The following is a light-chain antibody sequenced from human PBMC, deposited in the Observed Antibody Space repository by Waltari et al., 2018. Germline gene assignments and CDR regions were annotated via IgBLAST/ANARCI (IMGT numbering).Light chain of an antibody. J-gene: IGLJ3*02. CDR1: FGSVPTRHY. CDR2: ITN. Sequence: QPVVTQEPSFSVSPGGTVTLTCGLSFGSVPTRHYPRWYQQPPGQAPRTLIYITNIRSSGVPDRFSGSILGNKAALTITGAQADDESDYYCALYMGSGINWVFGGGTKLTV. V-gene: IGLV8-61*01. CDR3: ALYMGSGINWV.